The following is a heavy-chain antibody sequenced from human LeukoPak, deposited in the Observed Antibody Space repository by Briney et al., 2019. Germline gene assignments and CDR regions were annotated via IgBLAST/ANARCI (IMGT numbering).Heavy chain of an antibody. J-gene: IGHJ4*01. Sequence: SGTLSLTCAVSGGSISSSYWWSWVRQPPGKGLEWIGAIYRSGSTHYNPSPSGRVAISMDKSKNQFSLKVTSVTAADTAIYYCARVGLNRLGTNGYWGHGMMVIVSS. CDR1: GGSISSSYW. CDR2: IYRSGST. D-gene: IGHD3-16*01. CDR3: ARVGLNRLGTNGY. V-gene: IGHV4-4*02.